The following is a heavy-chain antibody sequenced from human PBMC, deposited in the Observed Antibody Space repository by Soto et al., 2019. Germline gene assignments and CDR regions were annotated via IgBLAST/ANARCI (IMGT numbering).Heavy chain of an antibody. J-gene: IGHJ4*02. V-gene: IGHV4-34*01. D-gene: IGHD6-13*01. CDR2: INQSGFT. Sequence: QVQLQQWGAGLLKPAETLSLTCAVYGGSFSGYYWTWIRQPPGKGLEWSGEINQSGFTSYNPSLASRVTRSVDTSKNQFSLRLSSVTAADTAVYYCARFPFDRSSWTNPRYFDYWGQGTLVTVSS. CDR3: ARFPFDRSSWTNPRYFDY. CDR1: GGSFSGYY.